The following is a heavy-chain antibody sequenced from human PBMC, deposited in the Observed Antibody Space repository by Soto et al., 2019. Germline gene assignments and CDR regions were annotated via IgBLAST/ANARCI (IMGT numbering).Heavy chain of an antibody. D-gene: IGHD2-2*01. Sequence: PGGSLRLSCAASGFTFSSCWMFWVRQDPGKGLMWVSRISGDGSSTTYADSVKGRFAISRDNAKNTLYLQMNSLRAEDTAVYYCARTRYCSSTSCFAFDIWGQGTMVTVSS. CDR2: ISGDGSST. CDR3: ARTRYCSSTSCFAFDI. CDR1: GFTFSSCW. V-gene: IGHV3-74*01. J-gene: IGHJ3*02.